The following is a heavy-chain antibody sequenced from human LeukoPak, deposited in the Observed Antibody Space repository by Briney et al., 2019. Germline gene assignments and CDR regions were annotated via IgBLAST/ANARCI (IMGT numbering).Heavy chain of an antibody. J-gene: IGHJ6*03. D-gene: IGHD3-10*01. Sequence: PSETLSLTCTVSGGSISSHYCSWSRQPPGKGKEWIGYIYYSGSTNYNPSLKSRVTISVDTSKNQFSLKLSSVTAADTAVYYCARDSDYYYYYMDVWGKGTTVSDSS. CDR3: ARDSDYYYYYMDV. CDR2: IYYSGST. CDR1: GGSISSHY. V-gene: IGHV4-59*11.